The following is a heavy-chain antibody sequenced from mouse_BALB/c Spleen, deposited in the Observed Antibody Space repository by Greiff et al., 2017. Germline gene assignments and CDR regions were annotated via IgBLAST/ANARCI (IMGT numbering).Heavy chain of an antibody. V-gene: IGHV1-4*02. D-gene: IGHD2-2*01. J-gene: IGHJ1*01. CDR2: INPSSGYT. CDR1: GYTFTSYT. CDR3: ARSPLYYGYPYWYFDV. Sequence: VQLQESAAELARPGASVKMSCKASGYTFTSYTMHWVKQRPGQGLEWIGYINPSSGYTEYNQKFKDKTTLTADKSSSTAYMQLSSLTSEDSAVYYCARSPLYYGYPYWYFDVWGAGTTVTVSS.